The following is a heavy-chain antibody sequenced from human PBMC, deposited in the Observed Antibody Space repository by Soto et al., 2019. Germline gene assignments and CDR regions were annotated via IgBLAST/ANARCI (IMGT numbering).Heavy chain of an antibody. J-gene: IGHJ6*02. D-gene: IGHD6-13*01. CDR2: IYYSGST. CDR3: ARRPIAPAPYYYYDAMEV. CDR1: GGSISSSSYY. V-gene: IGHV4-39*01. Sequence: PSETLSLTCTVSGGSISSSSYYWGWIRQPPGKGLEWIGSIYYSGSTYYNPSLKSRVTISVDTSKNQFSLKLSSVTAADTAVYYRARRPIAPAPYYYYDAMEVWGQGTTVTVSS.